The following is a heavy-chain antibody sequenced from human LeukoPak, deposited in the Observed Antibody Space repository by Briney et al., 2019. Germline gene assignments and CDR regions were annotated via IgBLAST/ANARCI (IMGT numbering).Heavy chain of an antibody. Sequence: GPVKVSCKASGYTFTSYGISWVRQAPGQGLEWMGWISAYNGNTNYAQKLQGRVTMTTDTSTSTAYMELRSLRSDDTAVYYCARGGRGYGYGPSSDAFDIWGQGTMVTVSS. CDR1: GYTFTSYG. D-gene: IGHD5-18*01. V-gene: IGHV1-18*01. CDR3: ARGGRGYGYGPSSDAFDI. CDR2: ISAYNGNT. J-gene: IGHJ3*02.